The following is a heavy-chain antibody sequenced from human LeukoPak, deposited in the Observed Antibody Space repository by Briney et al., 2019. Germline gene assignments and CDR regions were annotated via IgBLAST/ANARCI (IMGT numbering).Heavy chain of an antibody. D-gene: IGHD2-15*01. V-gene: IGHV1-69*04. Sequence: SVKVSCKASGDTFITYTFSWVRQAPGQGLEWMGRVIPSLDVSNYAEKFQGRVTINADKSSSTTYMELTSLRSEDTAMYYCARDHCSRGSCLGGHWGQGTLVTVSS. CDR1: GDTFITYT. J-gene: IGHJ4*02. CDR2: VIPSLDVS. CDR3: ARDHCSRGSCLGGH.